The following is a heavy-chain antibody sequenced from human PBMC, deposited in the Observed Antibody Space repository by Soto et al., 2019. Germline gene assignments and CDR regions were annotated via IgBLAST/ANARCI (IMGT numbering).Heavy chain of an antibody. CDR2: INPGNSET. CDR1: GYIFINYW. CDR3: ARLDDNYVAS. J-gene: IGHJ5*01. D-gene: IGHD4-4*01. V-gene: IGHV5-51*01. Sequence: ESLKISCQVSGYIFINYWIGWVRQMPGKGLEWMAIINPGNSETRYSPAFQGQVTISADKSITTTYLQWDSPKASDTAMYYCARLDDNYVASCGHGTLGTVSS.